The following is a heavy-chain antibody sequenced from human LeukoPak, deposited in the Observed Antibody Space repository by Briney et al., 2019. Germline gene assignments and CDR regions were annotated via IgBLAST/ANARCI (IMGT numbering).Heavy chain of an antibody. V-gene: IGHV4-39*07. CDR1: GGSISSSSYY. CDR3: ARHLVIIRAFDY. CDR2: IYYSGST. D-gene: IGHD3-9*01. Sequence: SETLSLTCTVSGGSISSSSYYWGWIRQPPGKGLEWIGSIYYSGSTYYNPSLKSRVTISVDTSKNQFSLKLSSVTAADTAVYYCARHLVIIRAFDYWGQGTLVTVSS. J-gene: IGHJ4*02.